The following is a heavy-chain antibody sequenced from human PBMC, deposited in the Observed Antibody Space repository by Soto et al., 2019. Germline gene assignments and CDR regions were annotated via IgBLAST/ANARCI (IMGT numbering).Heavy chain of an antibody. Sequence: GGSLRLSCAASGFTFSSYGMHWVRQAPGKGLEWVAVISYDGSNKYYADSVKGRFTISRDNSKNTLYLQMNSLRAEDTAVYYCAKEGSLNYMDVWDKGTTVTVSS. D-gene: IGHD6-6*01. V-gene: IGHV3-30*18. CDR3: AKEGSLNYMDV. CDR1: GFTFSSYG. CDR2: ISYDGSNK. J-gene: IGHJ6*03.